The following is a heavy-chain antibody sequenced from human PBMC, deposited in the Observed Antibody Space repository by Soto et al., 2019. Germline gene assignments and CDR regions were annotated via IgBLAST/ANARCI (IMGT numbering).Heavy chain of an antibody. CDR2: IKQDGSEE. D-gene: IGHD3-9*01. V-gene: IGHV3-7*03. CDR3: ARPGTTYYDILTGYYNGFDY. CDR1: GFTFSSYW. J-gene: IGHJ4*02. Sequence: PGGSLRLSGAASGFTFSSYWMCWVLHAPGKGLEWVANIKQDGSEEYYVDSVKGRVTISRDNAKNSLYLQMNSLRAEDTAVYYCARPGTTYYDILTGYYNGFDYWGQGTLVTVSS.